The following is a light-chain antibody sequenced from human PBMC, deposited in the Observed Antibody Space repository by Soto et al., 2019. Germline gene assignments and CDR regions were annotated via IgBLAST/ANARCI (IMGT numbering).Light chain of an antibody. CDR1: DVGSYGV. CDR2: DGT. CDR3: SLDAGPNTYV. J-gene: IGLJ1*01. V-gene: IGLV2-23*01. Sequence: QSALTQPASVSGSPGQSITISCSDVGSYGVVSWYQQHPDKVPKLMIYDGTQRPSAVSDRFSGSKSANTASLTISGLQAEDEADYYCSLDAGPNTYVFGTGTKVTVL.